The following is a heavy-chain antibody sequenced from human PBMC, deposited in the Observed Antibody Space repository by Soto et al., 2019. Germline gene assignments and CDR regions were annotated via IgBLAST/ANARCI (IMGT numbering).Heavy chain of an antibody. CDR2: MNPNSGNT. J-gene: IGHJ5*02. V-gene: IGHV1-8*01. CDR3: ARGPNSRRSRWFDP. D-gene: IGHD1-7*01. CDR1: GYTFTSYD. Sequence: QVQLVQSGAEVKKPGASVKVSCKASGYTFTSYDINWVRQATGQGLEWMGWMNPNSGNTGYAQKFKGRVTMTRNTSISTAYMELSSLRSEDTAVYYCARGPNSRRSRWFDPWGQGTLVTVSS.